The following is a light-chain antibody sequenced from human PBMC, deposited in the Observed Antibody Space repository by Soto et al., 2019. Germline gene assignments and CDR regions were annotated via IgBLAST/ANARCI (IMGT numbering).Light chain of an antibody. CDR3: CSYSTTSALV. J-gene: IGLJ2*01. CDR2: DVS. V-gene: IGLV2-14*03. CDR1: SADIGAFNY. Sequence: QSALTQPASVYGSPGQSITISCAGTSADIGAFNYVSWYQHHPDKAPKLLIYDVSARPSGVSTRFSASKSANTASLTISGLQADDEADYNCCSYSTTSALVFGGGTKLTVL.